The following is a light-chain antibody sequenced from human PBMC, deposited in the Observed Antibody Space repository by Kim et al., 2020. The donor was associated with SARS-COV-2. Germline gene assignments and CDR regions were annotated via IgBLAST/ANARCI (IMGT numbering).Light chain of an antibody. CDR1: QGISSS. CDR3: QQLNGYPPA. CDR2: AAS. V-gene: IGKV1-9*01. Sequence: DIQLTQSPPLLSASVGDRVTIACRASQGISSSLAWYQQKLGKAPKLLIYAASTLESGVPSRFSGSGFGTEFTLTISSLQPEDFATYYCQQLNGYPPAFGPGTKVDIK. J-gene: IGKJ3*01.